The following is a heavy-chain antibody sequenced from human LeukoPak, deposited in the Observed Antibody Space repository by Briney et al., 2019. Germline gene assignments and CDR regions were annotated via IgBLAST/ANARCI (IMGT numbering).Heavy chain of an antibody. Sequence: SETLSLTCTVSGGSISSYYWSWIRQPAGKGLEWIGRIYTSGSTNYNPSLKSRVTMSVDTSKNQFSLKLSSVTAADTAVCYCARASPMAREDAFDIWGQGTLVTVSS. CDR2: IYTSGST. CDR1: GGSISSYY. V-gene: IGHV4-4*07. D-gene: IGHD2-8*01. J-gene: IGHJ3*02. CDR3: ARASPMAREDAFDI.